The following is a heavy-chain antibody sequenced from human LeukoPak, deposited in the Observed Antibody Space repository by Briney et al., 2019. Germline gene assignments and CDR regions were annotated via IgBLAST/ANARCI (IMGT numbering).Heavy chain of an antibody. J-gene: IGHJ4*02. V-gene: IGHV3-21*01. Sequence: PGGSLRLSCAASGFTFSSYSMNWVRQAPGKGLEWVSSISSNSSYIYYADSVKGRFTISRDNAKNSLYLQMNSLRAEDTAVYYCARAGITMVRGVPDYWGQGTLVTVSS. CDR2: ISSNSSYI. CDR3: ARAGITMVRGVPDY. D-gene: IGHD3-10*01. CDR1: GFTFSSYS.